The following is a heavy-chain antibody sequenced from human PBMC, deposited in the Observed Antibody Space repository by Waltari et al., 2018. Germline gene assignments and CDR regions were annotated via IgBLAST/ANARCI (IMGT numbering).Heavy chain of an antibody. CDR1: GFTVSSNY. CDR3: ATSDSGSYSDAFDI. CDR2: IYSGGST. Sequence: EVQLVETGGGLIQPGGSLRLSCAASGFTVSSNYMSWVRQAPGKGLEWVSVIYSGGSTYYADSVKGRFTISRDNSKNTRYLQMNSLRAEDTAVYYCATSDSGSYSDAFDIWGQGTLVTVSS. D-gene: IGHD1-26*01. V-gene: IGHV3-53*02. J-gene: IGHJ3*02.